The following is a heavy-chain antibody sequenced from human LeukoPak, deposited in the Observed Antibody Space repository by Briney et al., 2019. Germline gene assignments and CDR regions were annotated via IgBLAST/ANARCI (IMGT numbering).Heavy chain of an antibody. CDR1: GFTFSSYA. D-gene: IGHD4-17*01. CDR3: TRGSYGDYEY. Sequence: GGSLRLSCAASGFTFSSYAMSWVRQAPGKGLEWVSAISGSGGSTYYADSVKGRFTISRDNSKNTLYLQMNSLRAEDTAVYYCTRGSYGDYEYWGQGTLVTVSS. V-gene: IGHV3-23*01. J-gene: IGHJ4*02. CDR2: ISGSGGST.